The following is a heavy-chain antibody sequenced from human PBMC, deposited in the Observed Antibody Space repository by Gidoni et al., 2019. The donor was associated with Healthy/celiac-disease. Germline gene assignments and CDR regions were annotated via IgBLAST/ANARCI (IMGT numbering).Heavy chain of an antibody. V-gene: IGHV3-30*18. J-gene: IGHJ6*02. Sequence: QVQLVESGGGVVQPGRSLRPSCAAAGFAFSSYGMRWVRQAPGQGLEWVAVISYDGSNKYYADSVKGRFTISRDNSKNTLYLQMNSLRAEDTAVYYCAKDTPVAAISPMDVWGQGTTVTVSS. CDR3: AKDTPVAAISPMDV. D-gene: IGHD2-15*01. CDR2: ISYDGSNK. CDR1: GFAFSSYG.